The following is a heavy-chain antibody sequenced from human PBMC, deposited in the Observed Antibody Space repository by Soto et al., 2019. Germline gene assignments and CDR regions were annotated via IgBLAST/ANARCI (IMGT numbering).Heavy chain of an antibody. V-gene: IGHV1-69*06. D-gene: IGHD6-19*01. J-gene: IGHJ6*02. Sequence: SVKVSCKASGGTFSSYAISWVRQAPGQGLEWMGGIIPILGTANYAQKFQGRVTITADKSTSTAYMELSSLRSEDTAVYYCARDASSGWWRSYYYYGMDVWGQGTTVTVSS. CDR3: ARDASSGWWRSYYYYGMDV. CDR2: IIPILGTA. CDR1: GGTFSSYA.